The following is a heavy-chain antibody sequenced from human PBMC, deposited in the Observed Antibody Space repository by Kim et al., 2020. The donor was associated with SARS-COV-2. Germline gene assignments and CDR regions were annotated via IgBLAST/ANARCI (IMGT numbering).Heavy chain of an antibody. CDR3: ARDVSGHRGSSWYYFDY. CDR2: INAGNGNT. Sequence: ASVKVSCKASGYTFTSYAMHWVRQAPGQRLEWMGWINAGNGNTKYSQKFQGRVTITRDTSASTAYMELSSLRSEDTAVYYCARDVSGHRGSSWYYFDYWGQGTLVTVSS. J-gene: IGHJ4*02. V-gene: IGHV1-3*01. D-gene: IGHD6-13*01. CDR1: GYTFTSYA.